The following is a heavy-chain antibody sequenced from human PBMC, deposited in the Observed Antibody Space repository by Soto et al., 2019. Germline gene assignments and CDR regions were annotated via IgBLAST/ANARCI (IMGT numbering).Heavy chain of an antibody. Sequence: EVQLVESGGGLVQPGGSLRLSCAASGFSITNTWMHWVRQAPGKGLEWVGRVKSKADGGTADYAAPVKGRFTVSRDDSNTTQYLQMNSLKLEATAVYYCNSYPDFWGGHTPLWGQGTLVTVSS. D-gene: IGHD3-3*01. CDR2: VKSKADGGTA. CDR3: NSYPDFWGGHTPL. V-gene: IGHV3-15*07. J-gene: IGHJ4*02. CDR1: GFSITNTW.